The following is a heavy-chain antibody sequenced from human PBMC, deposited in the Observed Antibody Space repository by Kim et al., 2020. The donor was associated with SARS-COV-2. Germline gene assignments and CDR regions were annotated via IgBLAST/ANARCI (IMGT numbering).Heavy chain of an antibody. V-gene: IGHV3-30*01. CDR3: AREGHSSGRAGTFDY. J-gene: IGHJ4*02. Sequence: DSVKGRLPVSRDNSQNPLFLQIDSLRPEDTAMYYCAREGHSSGRAGTFDYWGQGTLVTVSS. D-gene: IGHD6-19*01.